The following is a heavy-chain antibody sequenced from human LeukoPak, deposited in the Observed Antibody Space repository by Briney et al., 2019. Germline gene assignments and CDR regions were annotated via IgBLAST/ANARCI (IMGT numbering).Heavy chain of an antibody. D-gene: IGHD2-8*01. CDR1: SGSISSGSYY. Sequence: SETLSLTCTVSSGSISSGSYYWSWIRQPAGKGLEWIGRIYTSGSTNYNPSLKSRVTISVDTSKNQFSLKLSSVTAADTAVYYCARDPELEYCTNGVCSGWFDPWGQGTLVTVSS. CDR3: ARDPELEYCTNGVCSGWFDP. J-gene: IGHJ5*02. CDR2: IYTSGST. V-gene: IGHV4-61*02.